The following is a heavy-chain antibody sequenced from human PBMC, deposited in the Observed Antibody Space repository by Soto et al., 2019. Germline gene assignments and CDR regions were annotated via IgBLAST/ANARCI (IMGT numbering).Heavy chain of an antibody. CDR1: GYTFTSYY. J-gene: IGHJ6*02. Sequence: ASVKVSCKASGYTFTSYYMHWVRQAPGQGLEWMGIINPSGGSTSYAQKFQGRVTMTRNTSISTAYMELSSLRSEDTAVYYCARGGLDSSGWYYYYYGMDVWGQGTTVTVSS. V-gene: IGHV1-46*01. D-gene: IGHD6-19*01. CDR3: ARGGLDSSGWYYYYYGMDV. CDR2: INPSGGST.